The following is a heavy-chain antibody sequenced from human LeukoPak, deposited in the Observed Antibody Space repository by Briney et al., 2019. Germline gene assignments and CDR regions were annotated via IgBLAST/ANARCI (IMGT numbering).Heavy chain of an antibody. J-gene: IGHJ4*02. V-gene: IGHV3-30*18. CDR3: AKASLAGSGTYFDY. D-gene: IGHD3-10*01. CDR1: GFTFSSYG. CDR2: ISYDGSNK. Sequence: GRSLRLSCAASGFTFSSYGMHWVRQAPGKGLEWVAVISYDGSNKYYADSVKDRFTISRDNSKNTLYLQMNSLRAEDTAVYYCAKASLAGSGTYFDYWGQGTLVTVSS.